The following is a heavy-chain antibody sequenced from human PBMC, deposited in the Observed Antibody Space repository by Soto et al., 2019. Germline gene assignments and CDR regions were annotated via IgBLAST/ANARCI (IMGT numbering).Heavy chain of an antibody. V-gene: IGHV3-15*01. Sequence: GGSLRLSCAASGFTFSNAWMSWVRQAPGKGLEWVGRIKSKTDGGTTDYAAPVKGRFTISRDDSKNTLYLQMNSLKTEDTAVYYCITDPFYSSRYYYYMDVWGLGILVTVSS. CDR3: ITDPFYSSRYYYYMDV. J-gene: IGHJ6*03. CDR1: GFTFSNAW. D-gene: IGHD5-18*01. CDR2: IKSKTDGGTT.